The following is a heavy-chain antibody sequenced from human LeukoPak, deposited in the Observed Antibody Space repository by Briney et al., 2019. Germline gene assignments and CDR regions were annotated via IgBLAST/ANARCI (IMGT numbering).Heavy chain of an antibody. D-gene: IGHD1-26*01. CDR2: ISYDGSNK. J-gene: IGHJ4*02. V-gene: IGHV3-30*18. CDR3: AKDRNVVGATIIFDY. CDR1: GFIFNSHW. Sequence: GGSLRLSCAGSGFIFNSHWMSWVRQAPGKGLEWVAVISYDGSNKYYADSVKGRFTISRDNSKNTLYLQMNSLRAEDTAVYYCAKDRNVVGATIIFDYWGQGTLVTVSS.